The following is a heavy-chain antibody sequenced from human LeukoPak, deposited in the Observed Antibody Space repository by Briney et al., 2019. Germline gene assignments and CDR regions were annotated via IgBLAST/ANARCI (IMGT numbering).Heavy chain of an antibody. Sequence: ASVKVSCKASGYTFTSYGINWVRQAPGQGLEWMGWLSTYNGNTNYAQKLQDRVTMTTDTSTSTAYMELRSLRSEDTAVYYCARRGGIVVVISSLAAGAFDIWGQGTMVTVSS. V-gene: IGHV1-18*01. J-gene: IGHJ3*02. D-gene: IGHD3-22*01. CDR3: ARRGGIVVVISSLAAGAFDI. CDR1: GYTFTSYG. CDR2: LSTYNGNT.